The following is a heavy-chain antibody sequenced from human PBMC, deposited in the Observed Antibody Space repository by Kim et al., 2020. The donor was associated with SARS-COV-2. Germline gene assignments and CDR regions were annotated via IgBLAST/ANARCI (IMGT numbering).Heavy chain of an antibody. D-gene: IGHD3-3*01. V-gene: IGHV3-11*01. J-gene: IGHJ6*02. CDR3: ARDRDDFWSGYGGRGMDV. CDR1: GFTFSDYY. CDR2: ISSSGSTI. Sequence: GGSLRLSCAASGFTFSDYYMSWIRQAPGKGLEWVSYISSSGSTIYYADSVKGRFTISRDNAKNSLYLQMNSLRAEDTAVYYCARDRDDFWSGYGGRGMDVWGQGTTVTVSS.